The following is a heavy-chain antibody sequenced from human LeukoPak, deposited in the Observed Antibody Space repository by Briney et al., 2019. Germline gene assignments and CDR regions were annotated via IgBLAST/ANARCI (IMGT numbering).Heavy chain of an antibody. Sequence: SETLSLTCAVYGGSFSGYYWSWIRQPPGKGLEWIGEINHSGSTNYNPSLKSRVTISVDTSKNQFSLELSSVTAADTAVYYCARGAEVNDDFDYWGQGTLVTVSS. CDR1: GGSFSGYY. CDR3: ARGAEVNDDFDY. CDR2: INHSGST. D-gene: IGHD4-23*01. V-gene: IGHV4-34*01. J-gene: IGHJ4*02.